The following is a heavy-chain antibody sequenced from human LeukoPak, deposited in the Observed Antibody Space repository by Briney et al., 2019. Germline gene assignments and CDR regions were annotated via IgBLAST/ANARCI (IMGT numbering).Heavy chain of an antibody. D-gene: IGHD4-17*01. CDR3: ARGSDGDYVSYFDY. CDR1: GVTFTSYA. Sequence: SVKVSCKASGVTFTSYAISWVRQAPGQGLEWMGGIIPIFGTANYAQKFQGRVTITADESTSTAYMELSSLRSEDTAVYYCARGSDGDYVSYFDYWGQGTLVTVSS. V-gene: IGHV1-69*13. J-gene: IGHJ4*02. CDR2: IIPIFGTA.